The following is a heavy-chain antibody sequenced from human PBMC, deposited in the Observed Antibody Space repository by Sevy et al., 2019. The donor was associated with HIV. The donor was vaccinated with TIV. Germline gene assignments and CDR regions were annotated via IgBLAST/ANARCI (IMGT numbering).Heavy chain of an antibody. V-gene: IGHV3-7*01. D-gene: IGHD2-15*01. CDR2: IKEDGSER. J-gene: IGHJ6*02. Sequence: GGSLRLSCAASGFTFNMYWMTWVRQAPGKGLEWEANIKEDGSERNYLDSVKGRFTISRDNAKESLYLQINSLRAEDTAVYYCARHCSGGSCYSLLPHYYYGMDVWGQGTTVTVSS. CDR1: GFTFNMYW. CDR3: ARHCSGGSCYSLLPHYYYGMDV.